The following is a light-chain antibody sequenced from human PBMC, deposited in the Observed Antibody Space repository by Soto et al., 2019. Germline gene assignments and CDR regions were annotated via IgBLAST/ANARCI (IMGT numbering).Light chain of an antibody. CDR3: QQYGACNSPRYS. Sequence: EIVLTQSPGTLSLSPGDRVTLSCRASQSVSTNYFSWCPQKPGQAPRLLTFATPSRAVGIPDRFSGSGSWTDFHITISTLEPEEFAMFYCQQYGACNSPRYSFDQGTGLEI. V-gene: IGKV3-20*01. J-gene: IGKJ2*03. CDR1: QSVSTNY. CDR2: ATP.